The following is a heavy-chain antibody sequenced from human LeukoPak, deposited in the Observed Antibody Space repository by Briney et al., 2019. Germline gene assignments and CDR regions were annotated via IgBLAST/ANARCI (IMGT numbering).Heavy chain of an antibody. Sequence: GGPLRSSVAGLGSLFGGHWLGGVGQAPGKGLEGVAHINQDGSQKYYVDSVEGRFAISRDNAKNSLYLQMNSLRAEDTAIYYCARWRSQQSEFDLWGQGTLATISS. D-gene: IGHD3-3*01. V-gene: IGHV3-7*01. CDR1: GSLFGGHW. CDR2: INQDGSQK. J-gene: IGHJ4*02. CDR3: ARWRSQQSEFDL.